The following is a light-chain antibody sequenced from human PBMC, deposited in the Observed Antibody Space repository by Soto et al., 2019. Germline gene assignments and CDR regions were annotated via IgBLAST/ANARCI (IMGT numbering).Light chain of an antibody. J-gene: IGKJ1*01. CDR2: GAS. CDR1: QTVDSNY. CDR3: QQYGSLSWT. V-gene: IGKV3-20*01. Sequence: EIVLTQSPGTLSLSPGERATLSCRASQTVDSNYLAWYQQKPGQAPRIIIFGASGRATGIPDRFSGSGSGTDFTLTISRLEPEDFAVYYCQQYGSLSWTFGQGTKVDI.